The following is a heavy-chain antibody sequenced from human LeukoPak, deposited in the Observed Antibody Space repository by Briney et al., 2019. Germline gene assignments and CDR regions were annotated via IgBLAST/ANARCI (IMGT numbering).Heavy chain of an antibody. CDR2: IYYSGDT. D-gene: IGHD3-3*02. V-gene: IGHV4-39*07. J-gene: IGHJ4*02. Sequence: PSETLSLTCTVSGGSVSESAYYWGWIRQPPGKGLEWIGSIYYSGDTYYNPSLKSRVTISVDTSNNQFSLKLSSVTAADTAVYYCARGFSLFDYWGQGTLVTVSS. CDR3: ARGFSLFDY. CDR1: GGSVSESAYY.